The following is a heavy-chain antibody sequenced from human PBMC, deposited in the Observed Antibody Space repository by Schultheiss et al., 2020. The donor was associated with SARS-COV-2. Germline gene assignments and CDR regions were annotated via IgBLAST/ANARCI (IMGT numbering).Heavy chain of an antibody. V-gene: IGHV3-23*01. D-gene: IGHD5-12*01. CDR2: ISGSGGST. CDR1: GFTFSSYA. CDR3: AKDEYSGYDTGGIDY. J-gene: IGHJ4*02. Sequence: GGSLRLSCAASGFTFSSYAMSWVRQAPGKGLEWVSAISGSGGSTYYADSVKGRFTISRDNSKNTLYLQMNSLRAEDTALYYCAKDEYSGYDTGGIDYWGQGTLVTVSS.